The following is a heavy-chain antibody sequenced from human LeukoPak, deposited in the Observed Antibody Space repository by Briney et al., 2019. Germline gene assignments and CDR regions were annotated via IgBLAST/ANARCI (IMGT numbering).Heavy chain of an antibody. V-gene: IGHV1-18*01. CDR3: ARACSGGSCYYHPADY. CDR2: ISAYNGNT. D-gene: IGHD2-15*01. Sequence: ASVKVSCKASGYTFTSYGISWVRQALGQGLEWMGWISAYNGNTNYAQKLQGRVTMTTDTSTSTAYMELRSLRSDDTAVYYCARACSGGSCYYHPADYWGQGTLVTVSS. J-gene: IGHJ4*02. CDR1: GYTFTSYG.